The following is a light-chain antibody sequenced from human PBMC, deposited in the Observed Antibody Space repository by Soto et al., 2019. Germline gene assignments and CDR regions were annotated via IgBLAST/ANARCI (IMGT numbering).Light chain of an antibody. CDR2: GAS. V-gene: IGKV3-20*01. CDR1: QSVGSSH. Sequence: EIVLTQSPGTLSLSPGERATLSCRASQSVGSSHLAWYQQKPGQAPRLLIYGASSRATGIPDRFSGSGSGTDFTLTISRLEPEDFAVYYCQRYGSAPWTFGHGTKVDIK. J-gene: IGKJ1*01. CDR3: QRYGSAPWT.